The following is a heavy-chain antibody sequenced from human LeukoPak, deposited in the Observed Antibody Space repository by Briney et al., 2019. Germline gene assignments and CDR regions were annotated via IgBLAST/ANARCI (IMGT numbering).Heavy chain of an antibody. Sequence: PGRSLRPSCAASGFTFSVYGMHWVRQAPGKGLEWVAVIWYDGSKTYYVDSVKGRFTISRDNSKNTLYLQMNSLRAEDTAVYYCARGWAMVRGVPFDYWGQGTLVTVSS. D-gene: IGHD3-10*01. V-gene: IGHV3-33*01. J-gene: IGHJ4*02. CDR3: ARGWAMVRGVPFDY. CDR2: IWYDGSKT. CDR1: GFTFSVYG.